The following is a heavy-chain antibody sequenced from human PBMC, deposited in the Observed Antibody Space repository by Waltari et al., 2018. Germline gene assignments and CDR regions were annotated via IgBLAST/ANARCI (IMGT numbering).Heavy chain of an antibody. V-gene: IGHV1-2*02. CDR3: ARGDFRLSYYYMDV. D-gene: IGHD3-3*01. CDR2: ISPNSCDT. CDR1: GYTFTGYY. J-gene: IGHJ6*03. Sequence: QVQLVQSGAEVKKPGASVKVSCKASGYTFTGYYIHWVRQAPGQGLEWMGWISPNSCDTNYAQKFQGRVTMTRDTSTTTAYMELSRLTSDDTAVFYCARGDFRLSYYYMDVWGKGTTVTVSS.